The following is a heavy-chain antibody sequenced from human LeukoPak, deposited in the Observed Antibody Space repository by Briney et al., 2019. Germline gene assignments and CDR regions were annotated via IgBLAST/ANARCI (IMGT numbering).Heavy chain of an antibody. D-gene: IGHD2-8*01. V-gene: IGHV4-34*01. CDR3: AREQSVLMVYAAPFDP. Sequence: PSETLSLTCAVYGGSFSGYYWSWIRQPPGKGLEWIGEINHSGSTNYNPSLKSRVTISVDTSKNQFSLKLSSVTAADTAVYHCAREQSVLMVYAAPFDPWGQGTLVTVSS. CDR1: GGSFSGYY. CDR2: INHSGST. J-gene: IGHJ5*02.